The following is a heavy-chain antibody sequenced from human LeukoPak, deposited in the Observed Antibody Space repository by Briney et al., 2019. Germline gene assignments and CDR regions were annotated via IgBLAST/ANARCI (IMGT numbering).Heavy chain of an antibody. CDR2: INPTGSST. Sequence: GGSLRLSCAASDFTFSIYAISWVRQAPGKVPEWVSSINPTGSSTYYADSVKGRFTISRDNSKNTLYLQMNSLRAEDTAVYYCAGKVGDPAAFDIWGQGTMVTVSS. CDR1: DFTFSIYA. J-gene: IGHJ3*02. D-gene: IGHD3-16*01. CDR3: AGKVGDPAAFDI. V-gene: IGHV3-23*01.